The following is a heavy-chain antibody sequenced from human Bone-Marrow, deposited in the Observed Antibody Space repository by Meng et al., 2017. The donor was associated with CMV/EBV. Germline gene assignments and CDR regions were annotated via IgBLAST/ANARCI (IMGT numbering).Heavy chain of an antibody. D-gene: IGHD3-9*01. CDR2: IIPILGIA. Sequence: SVKVSCKASGGTFSSYAISWVRQAPGQGLEWMGGIIPILGIANYAQKFQGRVTITADKSTSTAYMELSSLRSEDTAVYYCATPYYDILTGYWGEYYYGMDVWGQGTTVTFYS. CDR1: GGTFSSYA. CDR3: ATPYYDILTGYWGEYYYGMDV. V-gene: IGHV1-69*10. J-gene: IGHJ6*02.